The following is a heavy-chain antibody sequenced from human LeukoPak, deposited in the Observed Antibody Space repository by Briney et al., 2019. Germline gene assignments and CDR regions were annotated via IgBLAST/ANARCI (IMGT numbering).Heavy chain of an antibody. CDR2: INWNGGST. J-gene: IGHJ3*02. CDR1: GFTFDDYG. Sequence: PGGSLRLSCAASGFTFDDYGMSWVRQAPGKGLEWVSGINWNGGSTGYADSVKGRFTISRDNSKNTLYLQMNSLRAEDTAVYYCARVRFNWVDAFDIWGQGTMVTVSS. V-gene: IGHV3-20*04. D-gene: IGHD1-20*01. CDR3: ARVRFNWVDAFDI.